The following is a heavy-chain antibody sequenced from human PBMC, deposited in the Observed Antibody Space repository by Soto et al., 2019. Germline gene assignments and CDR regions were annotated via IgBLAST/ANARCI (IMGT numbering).Heavy chain of an antibody. J-gene: IGHJ2*01. V-gene: IGHV4-59*08. CDR2: IYYSGST. D-gene: IGHD2-2*01. CDR1: GGSISSYY. Sequence: QVQLQESGPGLVKPSETLSLTCTVSGGSISSYYWSWIRQPPGKGLEWIGYIYYSGSTNYNPSLKSRVTISVDTTKNQFSLKLSSVTAADTAVYYCANSPPKSSTSWYWYFDLWGRGTLVTVSS. CDR3: ANSPPKSSTSWYWYFDL.